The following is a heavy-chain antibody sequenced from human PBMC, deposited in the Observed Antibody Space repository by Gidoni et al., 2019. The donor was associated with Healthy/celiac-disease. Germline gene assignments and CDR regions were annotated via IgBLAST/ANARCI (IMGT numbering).Heavy chain of an antibody. J-gene: IGHJ5*02. V-gene: IGHV1-2*02. CDR2: VNPNSGGT. CDR1: GYTFTGYY. CDR3: ARDPSGWYGNWFDP. Sequence: QVQLVQSGAEVKKPGASEQVSCKASGYTFTGYYMHWVRQATGQGLEWIGWVNPNSGGTNDAQKFQGRVTMTRDTSISTAYMELSRLRSDDTAVYYCARDPSGWYGNWFDPWGQGTLVTVSS. D-gene: IGHD6-19*01.